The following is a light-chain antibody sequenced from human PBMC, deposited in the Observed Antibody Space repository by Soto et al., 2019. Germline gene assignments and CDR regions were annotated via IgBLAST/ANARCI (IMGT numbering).Light chain of an antibody. V-gene: IGKV4-1*01. J-gene: IGKJ1*01. CDR2: GAS. CDR1: QSVLYSSNNKNY. Sequence: DIVMTQSPDSLAVSLGERATINCKSSQSVLYSSNNKNYLAWYQQKPGQPPKLLIYGASTRDSGVPDRFSGSGSGTDFPLTISSLQAEDVAVYYCQQYCSTPTFGQGTKVEIK. CDR3: QQYCSTPT.